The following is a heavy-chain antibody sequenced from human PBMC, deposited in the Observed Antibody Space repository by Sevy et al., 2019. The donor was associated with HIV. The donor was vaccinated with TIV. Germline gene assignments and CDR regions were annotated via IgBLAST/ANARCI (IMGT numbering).Heavy chain of an antibody. D-gene: IGHD3-10*01. CDR1: GGSISSGSYY. CDR3: ARGGGYYYGSGNVLRHPEIYGY. J-gene: IGHJ4*02. V-gene: IGHV4-61*02. CDR2: IYTSGST. Sequence: SETLSLTCTVSGGSISSGSYYWSWIRQPAGKGLEWIGRIYTSGSTNYNPSLKSRVTISVDTSKNQFSLKLSSVTAADTAVYYCARGGGYYYGSGNVLRHPEIYGYWGQGTLVTVSS.